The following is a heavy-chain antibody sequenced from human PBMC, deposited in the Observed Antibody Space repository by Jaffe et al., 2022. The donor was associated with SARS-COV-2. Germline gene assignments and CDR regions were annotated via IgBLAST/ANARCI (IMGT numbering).Heavy chain of an antibody. CDR2: IYHSGST. CDR1: GGSISSSNW. Sequence: QVQLQESGPGLVKPSGTLSLTCAVSGGSISSSNWWSWVRQPPGKGLEWIGEIYHSGSTNYNPSLKSRVTISVDKSKNQFSLKLSSVTAADTAVYYCASSWGRVTGLLVGRDWFDPWGQGTLVTVSS. J-gene: IGHJ5*02. V-gene: IGHV4-4*02. CDR3: ASSWGRVTGLLVGRDWFDP. D-gene: IGHD2-8*02.